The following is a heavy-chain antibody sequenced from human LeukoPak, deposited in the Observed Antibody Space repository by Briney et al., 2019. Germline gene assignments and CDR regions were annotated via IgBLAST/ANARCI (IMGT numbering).Heavy chain of an antibody. V-gene: IGHV1-69*01. Sequence: GSSVKVSCKAFGGTFSSYAISWVRQVPGQGLEWMGGIIPIFGTANYAQKFQGRVTITADESTSTAYMELSSLRSEDTAVYYCARMMTTVATNLDYWGQGTLVTVSS. J-gene: IGHJ4*02. D-gene: IGHD4-23*01. CDR2: IIPIFGTA. CDR3: ARMMTTVATNLDY. CDR1: GGTFSSYA.